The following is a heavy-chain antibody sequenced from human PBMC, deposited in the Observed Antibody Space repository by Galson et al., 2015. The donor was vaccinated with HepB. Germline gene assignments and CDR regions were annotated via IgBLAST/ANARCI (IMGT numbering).Heavy chain of an antibody. CDR1: GFTFRSYA. CDR2: ISGNGGRT. V-gene: IGHV3-23*01. Sequence: SLRLSCAASGFTFRSYAMSWVRQGPGTGLEWVSAISGNGGRTYYADSVKGRFTLSRDNSKSTLFLQMSSLRAEDTAVYYCASSHGYYNSSGHLKGYYFDNWGQGTLVTVSS. D-gene: IGHD4-17*01. J-gene: IGHJ4*02. CDR3: ASSHGYYNSSGHLKGYYFDN.